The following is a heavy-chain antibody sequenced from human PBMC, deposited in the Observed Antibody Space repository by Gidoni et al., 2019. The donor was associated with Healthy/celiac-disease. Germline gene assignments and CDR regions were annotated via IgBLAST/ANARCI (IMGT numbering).Heavy chain of an antibody. J-gene: IGHJ4*02. CDR1: GFTVSSNY. CDR2: SYSGGST. D-gene: IGHD6-19*01. V-gene: IGHV3-66*01. CDR3: ARMGGKRMAVVGYFDY. Sequence: EVQLVESGGGLVQPGGSLRLSCAASGFTVSSNYMSWVRQAPGQGLEWVSVSYSGGSTYYADSVKGRFTISRDNSKNTLYLQMNSLRAEDTAVYYCARMGGKRMAVVGYFDYWGQGTLVTVSS.